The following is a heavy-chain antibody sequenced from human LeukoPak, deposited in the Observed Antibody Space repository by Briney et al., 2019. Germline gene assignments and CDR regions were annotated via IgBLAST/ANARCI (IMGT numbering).Heavy chain of an antibody. CDR2: IYYSGST. CDR1: GGSISSYPISSYS. CDR3: ARVSQDIEYFQH. V-gene: IGHV4-61*01. Sequence: SETLSLTCTVSGGSISSYPISSYSWSWIRQPPGKGLEWIGYIYYSGSTNYNPSLKSRVTISVDTSKNQFSLKLSSVTAADTAVYYCARVSQDIEYFQHWGQGTLVTVSS. J-gene: IGHJ1*01.